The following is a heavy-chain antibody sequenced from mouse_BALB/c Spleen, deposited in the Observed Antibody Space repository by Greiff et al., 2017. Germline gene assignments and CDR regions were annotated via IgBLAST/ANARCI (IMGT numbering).Heavy chain of an antibody. V-gene: IGHV3-8*02. CDR2: ISYSGST. D-gene: IGHD2-14*01. CDR3: ARWHYRYDEGYFDY. CDR1: GDSITSGY. Sequence: EVQLQESGPSLVKPSQSLSLTCSVTGDSITSGYWNWIRKFPGNKLEYMGYISYSGSTYYNPSLKSRISITRDTSKNQYYLQLNSVTTEDTATYYCARWHYRYDEGYFDYWGQGTTLTVSS. J-gene: IGHJ2*01.